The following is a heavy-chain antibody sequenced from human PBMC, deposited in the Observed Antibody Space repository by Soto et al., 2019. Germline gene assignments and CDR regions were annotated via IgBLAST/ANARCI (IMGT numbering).Heavy chain of an antibody. J-gene: IGHJ6*02. Sequence: SETLSLTCTVSGGSISSYYWSWIRRPPGKGLEWIGYIYNSGSTHSNPSLQSRVTISGDTSKNQFSLKLSSVTAADTGIYYCARARITMVREVIKYNMDVWGQGTTVTVSS. D-gene: IGHD3-10*01. V-gene: IGHV4-59*01. CDR2: IYNSGST. CDR3: ARARITMVREVIKYNMDV. CDR1: GGSISSYY.